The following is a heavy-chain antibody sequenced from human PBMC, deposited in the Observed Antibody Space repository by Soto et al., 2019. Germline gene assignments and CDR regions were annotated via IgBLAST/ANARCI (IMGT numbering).Heavy chain of an antibody. D-gene: IGHD5-18*01. CDR2: ISRSGGTT. CDR3: ARDPLWGTAMVLWYFDL. J-gene: IGHJ2*01. CDR1: GFTFSYSG. V-gene: IGHV3-23*01. Sequence: PGGSLRLSCAATGFTFSYSGMNWVRQAPGRGLEWVSTISRSGGTTYYADSVRGRFTISRDNSKNTLYLQMNSLRAEDTAVYYCARDPLWGTAMVLWYFDLWGRGTLVTVSS.